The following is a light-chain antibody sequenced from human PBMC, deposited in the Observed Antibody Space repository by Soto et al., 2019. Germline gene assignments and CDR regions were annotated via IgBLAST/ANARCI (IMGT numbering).Light chain of an antibody. J-gene: IGKJ5*01. CDR2: GAS. V-gene: IGKV3-20*01. CDR3: QQYTGPPTT. CDR1: QSVSSSY. Sequence: EIVLTQSPGTLSLSPGERAPLSCRASQSVSSSYLAWYQQRPGQAPRLLIYGASTRAAGIPDRFSGSGSGTDFTLTITRLEPEDSAVYFCQQYTGPPTTFGQGTRLEIK.